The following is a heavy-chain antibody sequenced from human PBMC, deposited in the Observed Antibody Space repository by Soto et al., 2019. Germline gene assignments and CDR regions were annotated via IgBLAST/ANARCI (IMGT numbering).Heavy chain of an antibody. V-gene: IGHV4-59*12. CDR1: GGSLSNYY. CDR2: IHFTGST. J-gene: IGHJ5*02. CDR3: ARLQDIVVVPAAMDRWFDP. Sequence: SETLSLTCTVSGGSLSNYYWSWIRQPPGKGLQWIGYIHFTGSTNYNPSLKSRVTISVDTSKNQFSLKLSSVTAADTAVYYCARLQDIVVVPAAMDRWFDPWGQGTLVTVSS. D-gene: IGHD2-2*01.